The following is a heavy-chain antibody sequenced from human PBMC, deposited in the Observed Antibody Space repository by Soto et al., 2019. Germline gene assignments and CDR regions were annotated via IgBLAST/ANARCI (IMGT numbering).Heavy chain of an antibody. J-gene: IGHJ6*02. CDR1: GYTFTSYG. CDR2: ISGYNGNT. Sequence: QVQLVQSGAEVKKPGASVKVSCKASGYTFTSYGVSWVRQAPGQGLEWMGWISGYNGNTNYAQKLQGRVTMTTDTSTSTAYMELRSLRYDDTAVYYCARAGKYYYGSGSPYYYGMDVWGQGITGTVSS. V-gene: IGHV1-18*04. CDR3: ARAGKYYYGSGSPYYYGMDV. D-gene: IGHD3-10*01.